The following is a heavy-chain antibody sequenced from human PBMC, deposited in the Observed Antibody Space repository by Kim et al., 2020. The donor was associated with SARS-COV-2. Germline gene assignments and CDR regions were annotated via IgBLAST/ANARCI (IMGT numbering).Heavy chain of an antibody. J-gene: IGHJ4*02. Sequence: GGSLRLSCAASEFTFSSYTMHWVRQAPGKGLEWVAVISYDGSNKYYADSVKGRFTISRDNSKSTLYLQMNSLRAEDTAVYYCARDQDDSSGYYYPPHFDYWGQGTLVTVSS. CDR1: EFTFSSYT. V-gene: IGHV3-30*04. CDR2: ISYDGSNK. D-gene: IGHD3-22*01. CDR3: ARDQDDSSGYYYPPHFDY.